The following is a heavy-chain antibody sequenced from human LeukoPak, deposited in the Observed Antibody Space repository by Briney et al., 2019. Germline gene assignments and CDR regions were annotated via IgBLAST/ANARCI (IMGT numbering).Heavy chain of an antibody. CDR2: INSNGGST. Sequence: PGGSLRLSCAASGFTFSRYAMYWVRQAPGKGLEYVSAINSNGGSTHYANSVKGRFTISRDNSKNTLYLQMGSLRAEDMAVYYCARALSESRPFDYWGQGTLVTVSS. CDR1: GFTFSRYA. CDR3: ARALSESRPFDY. J-gene: IGHJ4*02. V-gene: IGHV3-64*01.